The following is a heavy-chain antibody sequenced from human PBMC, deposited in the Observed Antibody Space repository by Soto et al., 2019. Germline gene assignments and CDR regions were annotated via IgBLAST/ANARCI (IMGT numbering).Heavy chain of an antibody. Sequence: GGSLRLSCAASGFTFRSYAMAWVRQAPGKGLEWVSGISESDGSTNYADSVRGRFTISRDNSRNTLDLLMNSLRDEDTAVYYCAKDRATIFGVVWKYGMDVWGQGTTVTVSS. CDR1: GFTFRSYA. CDR2: ISESDGST. J-gene: IGHJ6*02. D-gene: IGHD3-3*01. CDR3: AKDRATIFGVVWKYGMDV. V-gene: IGHV3-23*01.